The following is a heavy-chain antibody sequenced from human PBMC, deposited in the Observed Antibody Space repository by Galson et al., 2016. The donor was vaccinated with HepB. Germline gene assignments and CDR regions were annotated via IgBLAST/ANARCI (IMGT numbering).Heavy chain of an antibody. J-gene: IGHJ4*02. CDR2: VSGYSGYT. Sequence: SVKVSCKASGTTFNNYDIKWVRQVPGQGLEWMGWVSGYSGYTTYAQRFQGRVTMTADTSTNTAYMELKGLRSDDTAIYYCAREQAGIDPDQSIDSWGQGTLVTVSS. D-gene: IGHD6-19*01. V-gene: IGHV1-18*01. CDR3: AREQAGIDPDQSIDS. CDR1: GTTFNNYD.